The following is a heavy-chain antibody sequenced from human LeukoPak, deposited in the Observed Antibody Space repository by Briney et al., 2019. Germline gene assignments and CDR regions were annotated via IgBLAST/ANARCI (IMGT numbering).Heavy chain of an antibody. CDR2: IYYSGTT. Sequence: PSQTLSLTCTVSGGSIRSGDDYWSWIRQPPGKGLGWIGYIYYSGTTYYNPSLQSRVTISGDTSKNQFSLQLGSVTAADTAVYYCASYYDQSYFDYWGQGTRVTVSS. CDR3: ASYYDQSYFDY. D-gene: IGHD1-26*01. CDR1: GGSIRSGDDY. V-gene: IGHV4-30-4*08. J-gene: IGHJ4*02.